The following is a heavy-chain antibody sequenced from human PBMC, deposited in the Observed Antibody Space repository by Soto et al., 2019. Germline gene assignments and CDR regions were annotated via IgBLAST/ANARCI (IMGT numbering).Heavy chain of an antibody. CDR3: VRGVGSYGYNWFAP. CDR1: GFIFSSYV. Sequence: QVQLVESGGGVVQPGRSLRLSCAASGFIFSSYVMYWVRQAPGKGLEWVAVISHDGSNKYYADSVKGRFTISRDNSKNTMYLQMNSLRAEDTAVYYFVRGVGSYGYNWFAPWGQGTLVTVSS. CDR2: ISHDGSNK. D-gene: IGHD5-18*01. V-gene: IGHV3-30-3*01. J-gene: IGHJ5*02.